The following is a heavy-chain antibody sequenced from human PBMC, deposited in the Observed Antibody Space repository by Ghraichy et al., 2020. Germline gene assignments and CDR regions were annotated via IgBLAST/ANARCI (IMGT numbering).Heavy chain of an antibody. CDR2: INHSGST. J-gene: IGHJ4*02. V-gene: IGHV4-34*01. CDR3: ASGVATNFDY. CDR1: GGSFSGYY. D-gene: IGHD5-12*01. Sequence: SETLSLTCAVYGGSFSGYYWSWIRQPPGKGLEWIGEINHSGSTNYNPSLKSRVTISVDTSKNQFSLKLSSVTAADTAVYYCASGVATNFDYWGQGTLVTVSS.